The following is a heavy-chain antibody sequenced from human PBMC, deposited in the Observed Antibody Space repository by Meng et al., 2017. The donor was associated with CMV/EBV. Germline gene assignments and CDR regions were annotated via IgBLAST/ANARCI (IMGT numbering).Heavy chain of an antibody. J-gene: IGHJ6*02. D-gene: IGHD2-2*01. V-gene: IGHV3-11*01. CDR3: ARDQGVVPAAIGYYYGMDV. Sequence: GESLKISCAASGFTFSDYYMSWIRQAPGMGLEWVSYISSSGSTIYYADSVKGRFTISRDNAKNSLYLQMNSLRAEDTAVYYCARDQGVVPAAIGYYYGMDVWGQGTTVTVSS. CDR2: ISSSGSTI. CDR1: GFTFSDYY.